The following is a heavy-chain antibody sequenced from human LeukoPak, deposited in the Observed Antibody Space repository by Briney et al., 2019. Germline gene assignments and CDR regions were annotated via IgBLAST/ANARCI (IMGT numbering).Heavy chain of an antibody. Sequence: ASVKVSCKASGYTFTSYYMHWVRQAPGQGLEWMGIINPSGGSTSYAQKFQGRVTMTRDTSTSTVYMELSSLRSEDTAVYYCARDRAMSGYYDYDAFDIWGQGTMVTVSS. V-gene: IGHV1-46*01. CDR1: GYTFTSYY. CDR3: ARDRAMSGYYDYDAFDI. J-gene: IGHJ3*02. CDR2: INPSGGST. D-gene: IGHD3-22*01.